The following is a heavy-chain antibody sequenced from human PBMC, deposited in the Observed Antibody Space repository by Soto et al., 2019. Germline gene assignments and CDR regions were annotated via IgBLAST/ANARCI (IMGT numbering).Heavy chain of an antibody. CDR1: GYIFVNYG. CDR2: ISPYTGNT. D-gene: IGHD3-16*01. V-gene: IGHV1-18*01. CDR3: VMVDNYVTPTPHDV. Sequence: QVQLVQSGAEVKKPGASVKVSCKASGYIFVNYGIAWVRQAPGQGLEWMGWISPYTGNTHSASKVQGRLTMTTDTSTSTAYMDLGRLTSEETAVYYCVMVDNYVTPTPHDVWGQGTPVTVSS. J-gene: IGHJ6*02.